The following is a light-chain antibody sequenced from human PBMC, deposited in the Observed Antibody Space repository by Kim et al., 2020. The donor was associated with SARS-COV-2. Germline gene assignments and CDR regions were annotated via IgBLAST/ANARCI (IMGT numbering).Light chain of an antibody. CDR1: QSVSSTN. V-gene: IGKV3-15*01. CDR2: GAF. J-gene: IGKJ4*01. Sequence: SPGERATLSCRASQSVSSTNLGWYQQKPGQAPRLLIYGAFTRATGIPARFNGSGSGTEFTLTINNLQSEDFAVYYCQQSNNWPLTFGGGTKVEIK. CDR3: QQSNNWPLT.